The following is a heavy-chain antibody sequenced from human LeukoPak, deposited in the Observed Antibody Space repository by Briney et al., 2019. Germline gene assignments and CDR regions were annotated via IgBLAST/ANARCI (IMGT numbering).Heavy chain of an antibody. CDR3: ARDHVVVVPAAPAYYYGMDV. J-gene: IGHJ6*02. V-gene: IGHV4-31*03. Sequence: SETLSLTCTVSGGSISSGGYYWSWIRQRPGKGLEWIGYIYYSGSTYYNPSLKSRVTISVDTSKNQFSLKLSSVTAADTAVYYCARDHVVVVPAAPAYYYGMDVWGQGTTVTVSS. CDR1: GGSISSGGYY. CDR2: IYYSGST. D-gene: IGHD2-2*01.